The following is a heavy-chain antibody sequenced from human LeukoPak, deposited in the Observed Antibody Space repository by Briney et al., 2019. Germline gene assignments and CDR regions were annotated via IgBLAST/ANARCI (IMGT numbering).Heavy chain of an antibody. CDR2: ISSSSSYI. V-gene: IGHV3-21*01. CDR3: ARWRRYCSGGSCYLFDY. CDR1: GFTFSSYS. J-gene: IGHJ4*02. D-gene: IGHD2-15*01. Sequence: GSLRLSCAASGFTFSSYSMNWVRQAPGKGLEWVSSISSSSSYIYYADSVKGRFIISRDNAKNSLYLQMNSLRAEDTAVYYCARWRRYCSGGSCYLFDYWGQGTLVTVSS.